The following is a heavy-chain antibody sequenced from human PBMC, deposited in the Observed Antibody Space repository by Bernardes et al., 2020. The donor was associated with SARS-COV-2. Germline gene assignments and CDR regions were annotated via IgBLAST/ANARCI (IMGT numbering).Heavy chain of an antibody. Sequence: SETLSLTCTVSGGSIRSSDYYWVWLRQPPGKGLEWIGTIYDSGTTYYNPSLKSRVTISIDTSSYQFSLKLGSVTAADTAVYYCARDSYNWNEKGFDIWGQGTMVTVSS. CDR2: IYDSGTT. CDR1: GGSIRSSDYY. J-gene: IGHJ3*02. CDR3: ARDSYNWNEKGFDI. V-gene: IGHV4-39*07. D-gene: IGHD1-20*01.